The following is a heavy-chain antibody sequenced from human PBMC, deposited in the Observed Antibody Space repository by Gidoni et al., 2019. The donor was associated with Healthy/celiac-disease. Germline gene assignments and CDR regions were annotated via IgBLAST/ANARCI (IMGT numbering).Heavy chain of an antibody. D-gene: IGHD2-15*01. CDR2: ISSSSSYI. CDR1: GFPFSTYS. CDR3: ARDHCSGGSCYSSMDV. V-gene: IGHV3-21*01. Sequence: EVHLTESGGGLVKPGGSLRRSCAAPGFPFSTYSMNWVRQAPGKGLAWVSSISSSSSYIYYADSVKGRFTISRDNAKNSLYLQMNSLRAEDTAVYYCARDHCSGGSCYSSMDVWGQGTTVTVSS. J-gene: IGHJ6*02.